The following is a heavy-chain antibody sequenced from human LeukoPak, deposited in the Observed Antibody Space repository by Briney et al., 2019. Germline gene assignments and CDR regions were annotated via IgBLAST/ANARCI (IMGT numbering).Heavy chain of an antibody. V-gene: IGHV3-30-3*01. J-gene: IGHJ5*01. CDR2: ISYDGSNK. CDR3: ARESVTYDSPNWFDS. Sequence: GGSLRLSCAASGFTFSSYAMHWVRQAPGKGLEWVAVISYDGSNKYYADSVKGRFTISRDNSKNTLYLQMNSLRAEDTAVYYCARESVTYDSPNWFDSWGQGTLVTVSS. D-gene: IGHD3-22*01. CDR1: GFTFSSYA.